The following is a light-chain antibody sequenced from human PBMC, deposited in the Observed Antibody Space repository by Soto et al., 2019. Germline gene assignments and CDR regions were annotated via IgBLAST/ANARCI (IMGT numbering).Light chain of an antibody. CDR2: RNN. CDR1: SSNIGSNT. CDR3: AAWDDSLSGWV. V-gene: IGLV1-47*01. J-gene: IGLJ3*02. Sequence: QLVLTQPPSASGTPGQRVTISCSGSSSNIGSNTVNWYQQLPGTAPKLLIYRNNQRPSGVPDRFSGSKSGTSASLAISGLRSEDEADYYCAAWDDSLSGWVFGGGTKLTVL.